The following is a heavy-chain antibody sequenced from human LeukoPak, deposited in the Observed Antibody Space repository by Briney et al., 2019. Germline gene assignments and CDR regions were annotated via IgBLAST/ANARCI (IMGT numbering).Heavy chain of an antibody. D-gene: IGHD3-10*01. V-gene: IGHV4-4*07. J-gene: IGHJ4*02. Sequence: PSETLSLTCTVSGGSISSYDWSWIRQPAGKGLEWIGRTYTSGSTNYNPSLKSRVTMSVDMSKNQFSLKLSSVTAADTAVYYCARGPREKLWTRMFDYWGQGTLVTVSS. CDR3: ARGPREKLWTRMFDY. CDR1: GGSISSYD. CDR2: TYTSGST.